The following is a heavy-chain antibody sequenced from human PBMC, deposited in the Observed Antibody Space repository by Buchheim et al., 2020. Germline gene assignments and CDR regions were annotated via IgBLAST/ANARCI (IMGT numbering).Heavy chain of an antibody. D-gene: IGHD4-11*01. V-gene: IGHV3-33*01. Sequence: QVQLVESGGGVVQSGRSLRLSCAASGFTFSSYGMHWVGQAPGKGLEWVALIWYDGSNKYYGDSVKGRFTISRDNSKNTLYLQINSLGAEDTAVYYCARGGSYSDNAMDVWGQGTT. CDR1: GFTFSSYG. CDR2: IWYDGSNK. J-gene: IGHJ6*02. CDR3: ARGGSYSDNAMDV.